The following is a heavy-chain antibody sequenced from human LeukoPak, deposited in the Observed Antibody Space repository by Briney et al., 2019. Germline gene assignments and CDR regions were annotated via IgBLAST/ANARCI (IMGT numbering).Heavy chain of an antibody. Sequence: KPAGSLRLSCAASGFTFSSYSMNWVRQAPGKGLEWVSSISSSSYIYYADSVKGRFTISRDNAKNSLYLQMNSLRAEDTAVYYCARARSGSSSPFDYWGQGTLVTVSS. CDR2: ISSSSYI. D-gene: IGHD6-6*01. CDR1: GFTFSSYS. CDR3: ARARSGSSSPFDY. J-gene: IGHJ4*02. V-gene: IGHV3-21*01.